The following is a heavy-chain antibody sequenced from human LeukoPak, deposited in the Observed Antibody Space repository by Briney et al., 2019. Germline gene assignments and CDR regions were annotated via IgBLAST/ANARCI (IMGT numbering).Heavy chain of an antibody. Sequence: SETLSLTCTVSGGSISSYYWSWIRQPPGKGLEWIGEINHSGSTNYNPSLKSRVTISVDTSKNQFSLKLSSATAADTAVYYCARGTRTFDPWGQGTLVTVSS. D-gene: IGHD2-2*01. CDR2: INHSGST. CDR1: GGSISSYY. V-gene: IGHV4-34*01. CDR3: ARGTRTFDP. J-gene: IGHJ5*02.